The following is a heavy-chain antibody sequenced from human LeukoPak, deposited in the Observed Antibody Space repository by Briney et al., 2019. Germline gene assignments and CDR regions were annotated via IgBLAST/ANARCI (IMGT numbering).Heavy chain of an antibody. CDR1: GFTVSSNY. Sequence: YPGGSLRLSCAASGFTVSSNYMSWVRQAPGKGLEWVSYISSSGSTIYYADSVKGRFTISRDNAKNSLYLQMNSLRAEDTAVYYCARDRVVGAQMGYYYYYYMDVWGKGTTVTISS. J-gene: IGHJ6*03. D-gene: IGHD1-26*01. CDR2: ISSSGSTI. CDR3: ARDRVVGAQMGYYYYYYMDV. V-gene: IGHV3-11*04.